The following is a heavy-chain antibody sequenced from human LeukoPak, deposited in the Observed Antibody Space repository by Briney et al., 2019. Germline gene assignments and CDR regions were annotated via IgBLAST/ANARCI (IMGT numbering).Heavy chain of an antibody. CDR1: GYTFTSYD. CDR3: ARTASAGKGGDFDY. V-gene: IGHV1-18*01. Sequence: ASVKVSCKASGYTFTSYDINWVRQAPGQGLEWMGWISAYNGNTNYAQKLQGRVTMTTDTSTSTAYMELRSLRSDDTAVYYCARTASAGKGGDFDYWGQGTLVTVSS. CDR2: ISAYNGNT. J-gene: IGHJ4*02.